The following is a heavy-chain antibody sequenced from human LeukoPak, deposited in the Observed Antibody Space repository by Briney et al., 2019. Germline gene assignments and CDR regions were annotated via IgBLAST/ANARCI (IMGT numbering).Heavy chain of an antibody. CDR1: GFTFSSYT. J-gene: IGHJ4*02. V-gene: IGHV3-23*01. D-gene: IGHD3-10*01. CDR3: ARGSLNYYASGSYYMVF. Sequence: SGGSLRLSCAASGFTFSSYTMSWVRQAPGKGLEWVSTITTSDGNTYYADSVKGRFTISRDNAKNSLYLQMNGLTDEDTAVYYCARGSLNYYASGSYYMVFWGQGTLVTVSS. CDR2: ITTSDGNT.